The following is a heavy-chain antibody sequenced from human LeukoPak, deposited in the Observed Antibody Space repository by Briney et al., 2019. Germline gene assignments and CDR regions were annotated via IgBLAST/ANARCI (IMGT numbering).Heavy chain of an antibody. CDR1: GFTFSNYI. D-gene: IGHD3-9*01. V-gene: IGHV3-30-3*01. Sequence: GGSLRLSCAASGFTFSNYIMYWVRQAPGEGLEWVAVISYDGTYKYYADSVKGRFTISRDNSKNTLYLQLNSLRAEDTAVYYCAKGAGNFDWSYHDYWGQGTLVTVSS. CDR2: ISYDGTYK. J-gene: IGHJ4*02. CDR3: AKGAGNFDWSYHDY.